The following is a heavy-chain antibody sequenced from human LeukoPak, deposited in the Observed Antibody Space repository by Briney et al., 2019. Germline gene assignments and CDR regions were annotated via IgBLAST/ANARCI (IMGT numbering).Heavy chain of an antibody. CDR3: VRQRDGWVADY. Sequence: SETLSLTCTVSGGSIGSTSYYWGWIRRPPGKDLEWIGSMYYSGSTYYCPSLKTRVYISVCTSKNQFSLRLSSVTAAEKAVYYCVRQRDGWVADYWGQGSLVTVSS. V-gene: IGHV4-39*01. J-gene: IGHJ4*02. D-gene: IGHD1-26*01. CDR2: MYYSGST. CDR1: GGSIGSTSYY.